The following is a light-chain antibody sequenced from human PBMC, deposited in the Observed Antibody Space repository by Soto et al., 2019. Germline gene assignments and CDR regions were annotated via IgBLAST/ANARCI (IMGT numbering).Light chain of an antibody. Sequence: EIMMTQSPATLSVSPGESATLSCRASQSVSNNLAWYQHKPGQAPRLLIYYASTRATGIPARFSGSGSGTEFSLPISSLQSEDFALYYWQQYNDWPPITFGQGTRLEIK. CDR3: QQYNDWPPIT. V-gene: IGKV3-15*01. J-gene: IGKJ5*01. CDR2: YAS. CDR1: QSVSNN.